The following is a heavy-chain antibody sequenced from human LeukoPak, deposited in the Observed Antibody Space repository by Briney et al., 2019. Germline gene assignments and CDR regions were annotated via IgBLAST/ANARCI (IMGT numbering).Heavy chain of an antibody. CDR3: ARGGTLWFGELFDYYYYMDV. CDR1: GYTFTSYY. CDR2: INAGNGNT. D-gene: IGHD3-10*01. Sequence: ASVKVSCKASGYTFTSYYMHWVRQAPGQRLEWMGWINAGNGNTKYSQEFQGRVTITRDTSASTAYMELSSLRSEDMAVYYCARGGTLWFGELFDYYYYMDVWGKGTTVTVSS. J-gene: IGHJ6*03. V-gene: IGHV1-3*03.